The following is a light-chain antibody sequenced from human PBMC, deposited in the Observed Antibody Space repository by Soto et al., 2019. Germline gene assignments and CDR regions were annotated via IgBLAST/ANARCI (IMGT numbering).Light chain of an antibody. CDR3: QQYNDWPRT. Sequence: EIVLTQSQVTLSVSPVETDNIYCRASQSLRASLAWYQQKPAQAPRLLIYGASNRATGVPDRFSGSGSGTEFTLTISDLQSEDFALYYCQQYNDWPRTFGQGTKVDI. CDR1: QSLRAS. V-gene: IGKV3-15*01. CDR2: GAS. J-gene: IGKJ1*01.